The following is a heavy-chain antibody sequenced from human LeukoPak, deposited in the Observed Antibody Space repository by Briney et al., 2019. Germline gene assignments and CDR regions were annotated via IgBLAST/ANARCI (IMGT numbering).Heavy chain of an antibody. J-gene: IGHJ3*02. CDR2: ISGYDGVT. Sequence: ASVTASCKASGYIFGSYGMNWVRQAPGQGLEWVGWISGYDGVTNYAQALRGRVTMTTDTSTTTVYMHLRDLRSDDTAVYYCARDYRPDLGDHEIWGQGTMVTVSS. CDR3: ARDYRPDLGDHEI. D-gene: IGHD4-17*01. V-gene: IGHV1-18*01. CDR1: GYIFGSYG.